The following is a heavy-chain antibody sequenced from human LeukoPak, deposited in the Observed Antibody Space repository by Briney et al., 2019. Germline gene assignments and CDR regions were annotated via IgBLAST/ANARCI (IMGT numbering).Heavy chain of an antibody. J-gene: IGHJ4*02. CDR2: TSSDGSST. V-gene: IGHV3-74*01. D-gene: IGHD6-13*01. CDR1: GFTFSNNW. Sequence: PGGSLRLSCAASGFTFSNNWMHRVRQAPGKGLVWVSRTSSDGSSTSYADSGKGPFTISRDNAKNTLYLQVNSLRAEDTAVYYCAKSRWATAGTDYWGQGTLVTVSS. CDR3: AKSRWATAGTDY.